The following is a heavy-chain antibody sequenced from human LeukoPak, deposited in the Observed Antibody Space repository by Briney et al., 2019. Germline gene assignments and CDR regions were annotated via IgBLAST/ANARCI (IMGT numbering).Heavy chain of an antibody. Sequence: AAVKVSCKASGYTFTDYYIHWVRQAPGQGLEWMGSINPNSGATNYAQKFQDRVTMTRDPSISTAYVELSRLISDDTAVYYCARGRWHIAAPGEGFDLWGQGTLVTVSS. V-gene: IGHV1-2*02. CDR3: ARGRWHIAAPGEGFDL. D-gene: IGHD6-6*01. CDR2: INPNSGAT. CDR1: GYTFTDYY. J-gene: IGHJ4*02.